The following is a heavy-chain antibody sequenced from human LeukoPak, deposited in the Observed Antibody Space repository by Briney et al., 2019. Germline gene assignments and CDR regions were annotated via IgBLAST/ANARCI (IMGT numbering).Heavy chain of an antibody. V-gene: IGHV3-15*01. Sequence: GGSLRLSCVASGFTFSNAWMSWVRQAPGKGLEWVGRIKSKTDGGTTDYAAPVKGRFTISRDDSKNMLYLQMNSLKTEDTAVYYCTTAWGYYYYGMDVWGQGTTVTVSS. CDR2: IKSKTDGGTT. CDR3: TTAWGYYYYGMDV. J-gene: IGHJ6*02. CDR1: GFTFSNAW. D-gene: IGHD3-16*01.